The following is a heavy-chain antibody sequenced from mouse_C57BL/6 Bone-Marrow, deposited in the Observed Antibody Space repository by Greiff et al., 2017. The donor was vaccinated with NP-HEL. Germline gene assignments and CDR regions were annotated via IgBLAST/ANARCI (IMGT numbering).Heavy chain of an antibody. CDR2: ISNGGGST. D-gene: IGHD1-1*01. J-gene: IGHJ1*03. V-gene: IGHV5-12*01. CDR3: ARRYYGSRTRYFDV. CDR1: GFTFSDYY. Sequence: EVQLQESGGGLVQPGGSLKLSCAASGFTFSDYYMYWVRQTPEKRLEWVAYISNGGGSTYYPDTVKGRFTISRDNAKNTLYLQMSRLKSEDTAMYYCARRYYGSRTRYFDVWGTGTTVTVSS.